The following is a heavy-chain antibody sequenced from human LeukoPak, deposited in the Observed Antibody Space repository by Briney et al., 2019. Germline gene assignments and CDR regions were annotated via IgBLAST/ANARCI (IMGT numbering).Heavy chain of an antibody. V-gene: IGHV4-38-2*01. CDR2: IYHSGST. J-gene: IGHJ4*02. Sequence: PSETLSLICAVSGYSISSGYYWGWIRQPPGKGLEWLRSIYHSGSTYYNPSLKSRVTISVDTSKNQFSLKLSSVTAADTAVYYCARAASSGGDYFDYWGQGTLVTVSS. CDR1: GYSISSGYY. D-gene: IGHD1-1*01. CDR3: ARAASSGGDYFDY.